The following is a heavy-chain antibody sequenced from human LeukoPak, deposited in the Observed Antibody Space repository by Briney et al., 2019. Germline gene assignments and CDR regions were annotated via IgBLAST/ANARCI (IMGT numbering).Heavy chain of an antibody. J-gene: IGHJ6*03. CDR2: INHSGST. CDR1: GGSFSGYY. CDR3: ARWIGDYGGKGSNYYYYYYMDA. D-gene: IGHD4-23*01. V-gene: IGHV4-34*01. Sequence: SETLSLTCAVYGGSFSGYYWSWIRQPPGKGLEWIGEINHSGSTNYNPSLKSRVTISVDTSKNQFSLKLSSVTAADTAVYYCARWIGDYGGKGSNYYYYYYMDAWGKGTTVTVSS.